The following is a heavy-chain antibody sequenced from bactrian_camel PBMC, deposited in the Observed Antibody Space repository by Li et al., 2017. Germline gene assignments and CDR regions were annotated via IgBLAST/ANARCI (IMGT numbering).Heavy chain of an antibody. Sequence: HVQLVESGGGSVQAGGSLKLSCVGSNYTYSSYCKGWFRQALGKEREGVAGISTGFPSKSYADSVKGRFTISQDNAKNTLYLQMNSLKPEDTAMYYCAAGGGNGAFCYTGERSMDYWGQGTQVTVS. CDR2: ISTGFPSK. CDR1: NYTYSSYC. V-gene: IGHV3S26*01. D-gene: IGHD2*01. J-gene: IGHJ4*01. CDR3: AAGGGNGAFCYTGERSMDY.